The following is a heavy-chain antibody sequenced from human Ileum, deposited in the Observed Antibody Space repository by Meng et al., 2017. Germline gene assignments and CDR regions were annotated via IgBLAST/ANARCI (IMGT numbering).Heavy chain of an antibody. CDR1: GFTFNNYP. J-gene: IGHJ4*02. CDR2: ISSGGGDT. V-gene: IGHV3-23*01. CDR3: AKGTTTPPGSGWGYYCDF. D-gene: IGHD3-10*01. Sequence: GESLKISCAASGFTFNNYPMSWVRQAPGKGLEWVSHISSGGGDTYYTDSVKGRFTISRDNSKNTLSLQMNSLRAEDTAVYYCAKGTTTPPGSGWGYYCDFWGQGTLVTVS.